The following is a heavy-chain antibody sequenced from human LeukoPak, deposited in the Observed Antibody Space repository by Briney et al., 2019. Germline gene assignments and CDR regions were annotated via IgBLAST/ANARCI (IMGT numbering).Heavy chain of an antibody. D-gene: IGHD4/OR15-4a*01. Sequence: GGSLRLSCAASGFTFSSYEMNWVRQAPGKGLEWVSNISSSASSIHYADSVKGRFTISRDNSKNTLYLQMNSLRAEDTAVYYCARRAGAYSHPYDYWGQGTLVTVSS. CDR3: ARRAGAYSHPYDY. V-gene: IGHV3-48*03. J-gene: IGHJ4*02. CDR1: GFTFSSYE. CDR2: ISSSASSI.